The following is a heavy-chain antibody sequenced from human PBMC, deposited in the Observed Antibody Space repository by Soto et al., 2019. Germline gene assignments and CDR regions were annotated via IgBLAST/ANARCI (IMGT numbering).Heavy chain of an antibody. D-gene: IGHD6-19*01. CDR3: ARDRRGSGWYDYFDY. V-gene: IGHV3-33*01. CDR1: GFTFSSYG. CDR2: IWYDGSNE. Sequence: QVQLVESGGGVVQPGRSLRLSCAASGFTFSSYGMHWVRQAPGKGLEWVAVIWYDGSNENYADSVKGRFTISRDNSKNTLYLQMNSLRAEDTALYYWARDRRGSGWYDYFDYWGQGTLVTGSS. J-gene: IGHJ4*02.